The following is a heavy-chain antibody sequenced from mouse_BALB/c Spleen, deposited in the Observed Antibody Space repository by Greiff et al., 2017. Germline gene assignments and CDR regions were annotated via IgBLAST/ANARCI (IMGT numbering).Heavy chain of an antibody. V-gene: IGHV1-80*01. CDR2: IYPGDGDT. Sequence: VKLQESGAELVRPGSSVKISCKASGYAFSSYWMNWVKQRPGQGLEWIGQIYPGDGDTNYNGKFKGKATLTADKSSSTAYMQLSSLTSEDSAVYFCALRFAYWGQGTLVTVSA. CDR1: GYAFSSYW. CDR3: ALRFAY. J-gene: IGHJ3*01.